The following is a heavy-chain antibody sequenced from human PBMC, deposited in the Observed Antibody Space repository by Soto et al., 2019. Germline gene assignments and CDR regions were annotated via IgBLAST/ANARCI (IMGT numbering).Heavy chain of an antibody. CDR2: IYYTGSI. CDR3: ARIHFGDEPSYYYYGMDV. V-gene: IGHV4-30-4*01. D-gene: IGHD4-17*01. J-gene: IGHJ6*02. Sequence: SETLSLTCSVSGGSFSSGDYYWSWVRQPPGKGLEWIGYIYYTGSIFNNPSLKSRVSISIDTSKTQFSLKLSSVTAADTAVYYCARIHFGDEPSYYYYGMDVWGQGTTVTVSS. CDR1: GGSFSSGDYY.